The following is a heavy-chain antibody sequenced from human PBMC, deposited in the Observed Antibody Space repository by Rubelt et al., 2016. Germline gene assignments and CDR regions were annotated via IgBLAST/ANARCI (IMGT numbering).Heavy chain of an antibody. V-gene: IGHV4-34*01. J-gene: IGHJ4*02. CDR3: ARARGKYSGYDFDY. D-gene: IGHD5-12*01. Sequence: QVHLQQWGAGLLKTSETLSLMCAVYGESFSDYYWSWIRQPPGKGLEWIGEINHSGSTNYNPSLKSRVTISVDTSTNQFSLKLSSVTAADTAVYYCARARGKYSGYDFDYWGQGTLVTVSS. CDR2: INHSGST. CDR1: GESFSDYY.